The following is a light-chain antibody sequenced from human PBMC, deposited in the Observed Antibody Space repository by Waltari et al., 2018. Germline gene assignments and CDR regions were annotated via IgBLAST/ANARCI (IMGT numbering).Light chain of an antibody. CDR2: AAT. CDR3: LQHDNFPWT. Sequence: ETTVTQSPAFISATPGDKVTISCKVGQNIDDDINWYQQKPGEAVVFIFQAATTLVPGVSPRFSGSWYGRDFTLTINDVKSEDAAYYFCLQHDNFPWTFGQGTKVEIK. CDR1: QNIDDD. J-gene: IGKJ1*01. V-gene: IGKV5-2*01.